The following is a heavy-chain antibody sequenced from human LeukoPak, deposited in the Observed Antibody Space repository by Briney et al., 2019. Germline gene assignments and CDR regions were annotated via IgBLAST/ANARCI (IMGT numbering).Heavy chain of an antibody. CDR3: ARLFPGLSIVVVPAANHYYYMDV. J-gene: IGHJ6*03. D-gene: IGHD2-2*01. Sequence: PGGSLRLSCAASGSTFSSYWMSWVRQAPGKGLEWVANIKQDGSEKYYVDSVKGRFTISRDNAKNSLYLQMNSLRAEDTAVYYCARLFPGLSIVVVPAANHYYYMDVWGKGTTVTVSS. V-gene: IGHV3-7*01. CDR2: IKQDGSEK. CDR1: GSTFSSYW.